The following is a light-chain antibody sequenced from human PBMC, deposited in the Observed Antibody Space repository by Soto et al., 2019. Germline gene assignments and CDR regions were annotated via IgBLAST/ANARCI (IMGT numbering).Light chain of an antibody. J-gene: IGKJ1*01. V-gene: IGKV1-39*01. CDR1: QSISSY. CDR2: AAS. Sequence: SPLTQSPSSLSTSVGDRVRITCRGSQSISSYLNWYQQKPGKAPKLLIYAASSLQSGVPSRFSGSGSGTDFTLTISSLQPEDFATYYCQQSYSTLWTFGKGTKVDIK. CDR3: QQSYSTLWT.